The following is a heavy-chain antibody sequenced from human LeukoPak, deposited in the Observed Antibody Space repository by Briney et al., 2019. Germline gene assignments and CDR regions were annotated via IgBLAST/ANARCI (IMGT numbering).Heavy chain of an antibody. V-gene: IGHV1-2*02. J-gene: IGHJ4*02. D-gene: IGHD2-2*01. CDR3: ARANFLYCSSSTCLFDY. CDR1: GYTFTDYY. Sequence: ASVKVSCKASGYTFTDYYMHRVRPAPGQGFEWMGWINPNDGDTNYAQKFQGRVTMTRDTSISTAHMEVSRLRSDDTAVYYCARANFLYCSSSTCLFDYWGQGTLVTVSS. CDR2: INPNDGDT.